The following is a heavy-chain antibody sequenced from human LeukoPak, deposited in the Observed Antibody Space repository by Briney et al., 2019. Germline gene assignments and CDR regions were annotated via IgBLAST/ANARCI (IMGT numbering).Heavy chain of an antibody. CDR2: PTGTGRTT. CDR1: GFPFSSYA. J-gene: IGHJ4*02. Sequence: PGGSLRLSCAASGFPFSSYAMSWVRQAPAQGLEWVSAPTGTGRTTYYADSVKGRFTISRDNSKNTLYLQMSSLRVEDTAVYYCARGRGYLMTDPEYWGQGTLVTVSS. V-gene: IGHV3-23*01. CDR3: ARGRGYLMTDPEY. D-gene: IGHD2-21*02.